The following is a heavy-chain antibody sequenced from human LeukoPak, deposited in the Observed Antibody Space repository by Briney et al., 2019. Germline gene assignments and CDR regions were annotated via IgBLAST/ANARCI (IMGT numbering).Heavy chain of an antibody. J-gene: IGHJ6*03. CDR3: ARVGYGRKELWFGELLTANYYMDV. V-gene: IGHV3-48*01. CDR1: GFTFSSYS. CDR2: ISSSSSTI. D-gene: IGHD3-10*01. Sequence: PGGSLRLSCAASGFTFSSYSMNWVRQAPGKGLEWVSYISSSSSTIYYADSVKGRFTISRDNAKNSLYLQMNSLRAEDTAVYYCARVGYGRKELWFGELLTANYYMDVWGKGTTVTVSS.